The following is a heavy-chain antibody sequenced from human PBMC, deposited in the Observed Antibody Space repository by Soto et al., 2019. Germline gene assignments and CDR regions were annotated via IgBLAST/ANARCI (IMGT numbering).Heavy chain of an antibody. Sequence: SETLSLTCTVSGGSISSSSYYWGWIRQPPGKGLEWIGSIYYSGSTYYNPSLKSRVTISVDTSKNQFSLKLSSVTAADTAVYYWARLTTVTLPFDYWGQGTLVTVSS. D-gene: IGHD4-17*01. J-gene: IGHJ4*02. V-gene: IGHV4-39*01. CDR3: ARLTTVTLPFDY. CDR2: IYYSGST. CDR1: GGSISSSSYY.